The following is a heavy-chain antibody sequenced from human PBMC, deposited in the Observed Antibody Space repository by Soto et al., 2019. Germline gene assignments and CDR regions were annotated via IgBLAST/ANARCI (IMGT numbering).Heavy chain of an antibody. D-gene: IGHD3-22*01. CDR3: AKGVGVYYDISGYFKFDY. CDR2: ISGSGGST. CDR1: GFTFSSYA. V-gene: IGHV3-23*01. J-gene: IGHJ4*02. Sequence: VGSLRLSCAASGFTFSSYAMNWVRQAPGKGLEWVSGISGSGGSTYYADYVEGRFAISRDNSKNTLYLQVNSLRAEDTAVYYCAKGVGVYYDISGYFKFDYWGQGTLVTVSS.